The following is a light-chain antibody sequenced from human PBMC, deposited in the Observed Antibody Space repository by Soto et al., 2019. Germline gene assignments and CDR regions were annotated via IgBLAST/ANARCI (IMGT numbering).Light chain of an antibody. CDR2: LGS. V-gene: IGKV2-28*01. CDR3: MQALQIQALT. Sequence: DIVMTQSPLSLPVTPGEPASISCRSSQSLLHSNGYNYLDWYLQKPGQSPQLLIYLGSNRASGVPDRFSGSGAGTDFTLKISRVKAEDVGVYYCMQALQIQALTFGGGTKVEIK. CDR1: QSLLHSNGYNY. J-gene: IGKJ4*01.